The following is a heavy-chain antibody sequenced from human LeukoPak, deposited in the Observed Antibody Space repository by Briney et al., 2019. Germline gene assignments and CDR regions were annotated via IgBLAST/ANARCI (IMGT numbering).Heavy chain of an antibody. Sequence: GASVKVSCKASGYTFTGYYMHWLRQTPGQGLEWMGWINPNSGDTHYAQKFQGRATITRDTSISTAYMELSRLRSDDTAVYYCARELYCSGGSCYDDYYYYGMDVWGQRTTVTVSS. CDR2: INPNSGDT. CDR1: GYTFTGYY. V-gene: IGHV1-2*02. D-gene: IGHD2-15*01. CDR3: ARELYCSGGSCYDDYYYYGMDV. J-gene: IGHJ6*02.